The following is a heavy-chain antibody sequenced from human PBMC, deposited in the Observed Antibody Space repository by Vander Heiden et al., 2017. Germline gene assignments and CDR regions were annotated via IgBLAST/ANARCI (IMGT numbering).Heavy chain of an antibody. CDR2: ISGTGSST. CDR3: AKDGSYYGLTDY. Sequence: EVQLLESGGGLVQPGGSVRLLCAASGFPCRSYAMSWVRQAPGKGLEWVSAISGTGSSTYYADSVKGRFTISRDNSKNTLYMQMNSLRAEDTAVYYCAKDGSYYGLTDYWGQGTLVTVSS. V-gene: IGHV3-23*01. CDR1: GFPCRSYA. J-gene: IGHJ4*02. D-gene: IGHD1-26*01.